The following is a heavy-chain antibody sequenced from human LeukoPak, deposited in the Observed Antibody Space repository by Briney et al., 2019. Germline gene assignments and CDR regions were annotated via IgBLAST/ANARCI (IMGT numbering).Heavy chain of an antibody. CDR1: GGSMSTYY. J-gene: IGHJ4*02. CDR3: AGMRITTPTVRTLDY. D-gene: IGHD1-14*01. V-gene: IGHV4-59*01. CDR2: IYYTGST. Sequence: SETLSLTCTVSGGSMSTYYWTWIRQPPGKGLEWIGFIYYTGSTNYNPSLKSRVTISVDTTKNQFSLKLSSVTAADTAVYYCAGMRITTPTVRTLDYWGQGTLVTVSS.